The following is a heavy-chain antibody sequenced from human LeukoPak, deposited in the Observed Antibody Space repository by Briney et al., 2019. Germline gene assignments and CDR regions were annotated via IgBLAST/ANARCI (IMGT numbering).Heavy chain of an antibody. V-gene: IGHV3-66*04. CDR2: IYSGGST. Sequence: GGSLRLSCAASGFTVSSNYMSWVRQAPGKGLEWVSVIYSGGSTYYADSVKGRFTISRDNSKNTLYLQMNSLRAEDTAVYYCAKPNSGDSGWYGPDYWGQGTLVTVSS. D-gene: IGHD6-19*01. CDR1: GFTVSSNY. CDR3: AKPNSGDSGWYGPDY. J-gene: IGHJ4*02.